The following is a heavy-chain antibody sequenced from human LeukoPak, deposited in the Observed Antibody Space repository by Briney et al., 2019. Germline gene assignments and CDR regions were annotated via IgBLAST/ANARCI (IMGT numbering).Heavy chain of an antibody. V-gene: IGHV3-21*01. CDR1: GFTFSSYT. D-gene: IGHD2-21*01. J-gene: IGHJ4*02. CDR3: LRGDVRDY. Sequence: GGSLRLSCAASGFTFSSYTMNWVRQAPGKGLEWVSSISSSSSMHYADSVEGRFTISRDNAKNSLYLQMNSPRAEDTAVYYCLRGDVRDYWGQGTLVTVSS. CDR2: ISSSSSM.